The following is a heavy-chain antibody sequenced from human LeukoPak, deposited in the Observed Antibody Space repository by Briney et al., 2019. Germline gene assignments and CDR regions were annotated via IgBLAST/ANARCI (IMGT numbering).Heavy chain of an antibody. Sequence: SETLSLTCTVSGGSISSSSYYWGWIRQPPGKGLEWIGCIYYSGSTYYNPSLKSRVTISVDTSKNQFSLKLSSVTAADTAVYYCARLSKGGWCDAFDIWGQGTMVTVSS. J-gene: IGHJ3*02. CDR1: GGSISSSSYY. CDR3: ARLSKGGWCDAFDI. CDR2: IYYSGST. V-gene: IGHV4-39*01. D-gene: IGHD6-19*01.